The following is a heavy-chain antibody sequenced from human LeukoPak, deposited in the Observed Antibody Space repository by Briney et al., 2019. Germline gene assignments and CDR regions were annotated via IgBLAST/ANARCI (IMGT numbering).Heavy chain of an antibody. D-gene: IGHD2-2*01. CDR3: ARGTPYYCSSTSCSLYYYYYMDV. V-gene: IGHV1-69*13. CDR1: GGTFSSYA. J-gene: IGHJ6*03. Sequence: SVKVSCKASGGTFSSYAISWVRQAPGQGLEWMGGIIPIFGTANYAQKFQGRVTITADESTSTAYMELSSLRSEDTAVYYCARGTPYYCSSTSCSLYYYYYMDVWGKGTTVTVSS. CDR2: IIPIFGTA.